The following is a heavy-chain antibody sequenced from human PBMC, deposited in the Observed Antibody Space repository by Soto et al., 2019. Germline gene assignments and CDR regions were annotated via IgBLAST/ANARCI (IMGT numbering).Heavy chain of an antibody. V-gene: IGHV1-8*01. J-gene: IGHJ5*02. D-gene: IGHD6-13*01. CDR1: GYTFTSYD. CDR2: MNTNSGNT. Sequence: QVQLVQSGAEVKKPGASVKDSCKASGYTFTSYDINWVRQATGQGLEWMGWMNTNSGNTGYAQKFQGRVTMTRNTSISTAYMELSSLRSEDMAVYSCAREFEHHLVLSWFDPWGQGTLVTVSS. CDR3: AREFEHHLVLSWFDP.